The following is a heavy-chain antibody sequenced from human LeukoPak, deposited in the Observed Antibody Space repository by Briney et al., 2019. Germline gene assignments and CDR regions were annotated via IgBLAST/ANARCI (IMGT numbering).Heavy chain of an antibody. D-gene: IGHD1-26*01. Sequence: GGSLLLSCAASGFTFSNARMSGVRPAPGKGLEWVSAISGSGGSTYYADSVKGRFTISRDNSKNTLYLQMNSLRAEDTAVYYCAKDRSKYGNWFDPWGQGTLVTVSS. V-gene: IGHV3-23*01. CDR2: ISGSGGST. CDR1: GFTFSNAR. J-gene: IGHJ5*02. CDR3: AKDRSKYGNWFDP.